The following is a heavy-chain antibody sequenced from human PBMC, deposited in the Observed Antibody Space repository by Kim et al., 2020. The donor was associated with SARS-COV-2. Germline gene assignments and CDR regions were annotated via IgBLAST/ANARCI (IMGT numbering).Heavy chain of an antibody. CDR3: AVGAAAGEEYYYGMDV. Sequence: SQTLSLTCAISGDSVSSNSAAWNWIRQSPSRGLEWLGRTYYRSKWYNDYAVSVKSRITINPDTSKNQFSLQLNSVTPEDTAVYYCAVGAAAGEEYYYGMDVWGQGTTVTVSS. V-gene: IGHV6-1*01. D-gene: IGHD6-13*01. J-gene: IGHJ6*02. CDR2: TYYRSKWYN. CDR1: GDSVSSNSAA.